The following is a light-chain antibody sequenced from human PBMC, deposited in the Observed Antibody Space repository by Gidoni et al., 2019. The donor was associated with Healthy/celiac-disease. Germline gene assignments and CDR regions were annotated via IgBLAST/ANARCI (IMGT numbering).Light chain of an antibody. V-gene: IGKV1-39*01. CDR1: QSISSY. CDR3: QQCYSTPYT. CDR2: AAS. Sequence: DIHMTQSPSSLSASVGDKVTITCRASQSISSYLNWYQQKPGKAPKLLIYAASSLQSGVPSRFSGSGSGTDFTLTISSLQPEDFAVYYCQQCYSTPYTFGQGTKLEIK. J-gene: IGKJ2*01.